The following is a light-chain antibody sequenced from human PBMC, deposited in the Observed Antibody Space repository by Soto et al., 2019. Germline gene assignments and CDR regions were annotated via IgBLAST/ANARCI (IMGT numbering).Light chain of an antibody. V-gene: IGKV3-15*01. CDR1: QSVSTL. Sequence: EVVMTQSPGILSVSPGERATLSCRASQSVSTLLAWYQQKPGQAPRLLISGASTRVTGIPARFSASGSGTEFPLTISSVQSEDFAVYYCQQYNSWPQTFGQGTKVEIK. CDR3: QQYNSWPQT. CDR2: GAS. J-gene: IGKJ1*01.